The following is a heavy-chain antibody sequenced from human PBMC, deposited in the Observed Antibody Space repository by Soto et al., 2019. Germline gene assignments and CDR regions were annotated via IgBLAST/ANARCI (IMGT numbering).Heavy chain of an antibody. D-gene: IGHD4-17*01. CDR1: GYTFTSYD. Sequence: QVQLVQSWAEVKKPGASVKFSCKASGYTFTSYDINWVRQATGQGLEYLGWMNPNSGNTGYVQKFQGRVTMTRDTSISTAYMELSSLRSEDTAVYFCARGVKYGAYSRWFDPWGQGTLVTVSS. V-gene: IGHV1-8*01. CDR3: ARGVKYGAYSRWFDP. J-gene: IGHJ5*02. CDR2: MNPNSGNT.